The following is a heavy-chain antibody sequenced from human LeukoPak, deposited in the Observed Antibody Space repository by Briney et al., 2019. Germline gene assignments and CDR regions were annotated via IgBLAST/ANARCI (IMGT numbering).Heavy chain of an antibody. Sequence: SGTLSLTCAVSGGSISSSNWWSWVRQPPGKGLEWIGEIYHSGRTNYTPSLKSRVTISVDKSKNQLSLKLSSVTAADTAVYYCARDNYDNSGYYFDYWGQGTLVTASS. CDR3: ARDNYDNSGYYFDY. CDR2: IYHSGRT. J-gene: IGHJ4*02. D-gene: IGHD3-22*01. CDR1: GGSISSSNW. V-gene: IGHV4-4*02.